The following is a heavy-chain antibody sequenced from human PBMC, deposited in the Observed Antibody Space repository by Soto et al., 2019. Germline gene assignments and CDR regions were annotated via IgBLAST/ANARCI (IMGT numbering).Heavy chain of an antibody. CDR2: ISYDGSNK. D-gene: IGHD2-2*01. V-gene: IGHV3-30*18. CDR1: GFTFSSYG. Sequence: SLRLSCAASGFTFSSYGMHWVRQAPGKGLEWVAVISYDGSNKYYADSVKGRFTISRDNSKNTLYLQMNSLRAEDTAVYYCAKAVMSPSNSRYCISTSCYVIYYYYGMDVWGQGTTVTVSS. J-gene: IGHJ6*02. CDR3: AKAVMSPSNSRYCISTSCYVIYYYYGMDV.